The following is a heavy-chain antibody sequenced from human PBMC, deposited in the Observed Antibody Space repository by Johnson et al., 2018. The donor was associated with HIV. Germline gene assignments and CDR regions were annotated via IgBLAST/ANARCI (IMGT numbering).Heavy chain of an antibody. CDR1: GFTFSSYA. D-gene: IGHD2-21*01. CDR2: ISYDGSNK. V-gene: IGHV3-30-3*01. Sequence: QVQLVESGGCVVRPGGSLRLSCAASGFTFSSYAMHWVRQAPGKGLEWVAVISYDGSNKYYADSVKGRFTISRDNSKNTLYLQMNSLRTEDTAVYYCARVTRDCGGDCYLDAFDIWGQGTMVTVSS. CDR3: ARVTRDCGGDCYLDAFDI. J-gene: IGHJ3*02.